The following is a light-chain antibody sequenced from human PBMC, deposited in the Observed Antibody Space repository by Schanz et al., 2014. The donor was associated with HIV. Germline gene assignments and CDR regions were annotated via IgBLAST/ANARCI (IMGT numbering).Light chain of an antibody. CDR1: SSDVGGYNY. Sequence: QSVLTQPPSASGSPGQSVTISCTGTSSDVGGYNYVSWYQQHPGKAPKLMIYEVSERPSGVPDRFSGSKSGNTASLTISGLQAEDEADYYCCSYTTTSTYVFGAGTKLTVL. V-gene: IGLV2-8*01. J-gene: IGLJ1*01. CDR3: CSYTTTSTYV. CDR2: EVS.